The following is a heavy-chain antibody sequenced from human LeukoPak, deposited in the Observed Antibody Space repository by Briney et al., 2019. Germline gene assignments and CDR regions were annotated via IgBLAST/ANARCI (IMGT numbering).Heavy chain of an antibody. CDR3: ARDQEAAGTRGIYYFDY. J-gene: IGHJ4*02. Sequence: SVKVSCKASGGTFISYTISWVRQAPGQGREWMGMIIPMLGIANYAQKFQGRVTITADKSTSTAYMELSSLRSEDKAVYYCARDQEAAGTRGIYYFDYWGQGTLVTVSS. V-gene: IGHV1-69*04. CDR2: IIPMLGIA. CDR1: GGTFISYT. D-gene: IGHD6-13*01.